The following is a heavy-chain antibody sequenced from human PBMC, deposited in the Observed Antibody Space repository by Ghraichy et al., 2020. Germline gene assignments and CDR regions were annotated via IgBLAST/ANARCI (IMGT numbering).Heavy chain of an antibody. V-gene: IGHV1-2*02. CDR2: INPNSGGT. Sequence: ASVKVSCKTSGYTFIDYYIHWVRQAPGQGLEWMGWINPNSGGTNFAQKLQGRVTMTRDTSISTAYMELSSLRSDDTAIYYCARDFTKLRYCSIGNCYPGYWGQGTLVTVSS. CDR3: ARDFTKLRYCSIGNCYPGY. J-gene: IGHJ4*02. CDR1: GYTFIDYY. D-gene: IGHD2-15*01.